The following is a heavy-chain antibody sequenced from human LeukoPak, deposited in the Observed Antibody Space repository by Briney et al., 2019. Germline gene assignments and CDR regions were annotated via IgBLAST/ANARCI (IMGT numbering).Heavy chain of an antibody. CDR1: GYTFTSYY. CDR3: AREGDNCSGGSCYWLDY. CDR2: INPSGGST. V-gene: IGHV1-46*01. J-gene: IGHJ4*02. D-gene: IGHD2-15*01. Sequence: ASVKVSCKASGYTFTSYYMHWVRPAPGQGLEWMGIINPSGGSTSYAQKFQGRVTMTRDTSTSTVYMELSSLRSEDTAVYYCAREGDNCSGGSCYWLDYWGQGTLVTVSS.